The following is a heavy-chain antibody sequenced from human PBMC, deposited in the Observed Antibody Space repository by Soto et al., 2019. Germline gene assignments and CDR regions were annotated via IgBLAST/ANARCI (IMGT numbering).Heavy chain of an antibody. CDR1: GYIFTNYY. D-gene: IGHD3-10*01. V-gene: IGHV1-46*01. CDR3: ARGLYSGDY. CDR2: INPNGGST. Sequence: QVQLVQSGAEVKKPGASVKVSCKASGYIFTNYYIHWVRQAPGQGVEWMGIINPNGGSTNSAQKFKGRITLTRDTSTSPVYMDLSSLRSEDTAVYYYARGLYSGDYWGQGTLVTVSS. J-gene: IGHJ4*02.